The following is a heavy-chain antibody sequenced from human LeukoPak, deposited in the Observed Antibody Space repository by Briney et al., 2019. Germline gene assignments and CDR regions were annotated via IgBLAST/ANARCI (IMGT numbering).Heavy chain of an antibody. CDR1: GFTLSISW. CDR3: ARGGLTAGFDY. CDR2: INRDGSQI. J-gene: IGHJ4*02. V-gene: IGHV3-7*01. Sequence: GGSLRLSCAASGFTLSISWMTWVSQAPGKGLEWVTNINRDGSQIDYLDSVKGRFTISRDSANNALYLQMNSLRAEDTAVYYCARGGLTAGFDYWGQGTLVTVSS.